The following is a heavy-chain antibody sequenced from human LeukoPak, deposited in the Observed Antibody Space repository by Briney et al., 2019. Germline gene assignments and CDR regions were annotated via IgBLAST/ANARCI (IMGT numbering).Heavy chain of an antibody. CDR1: GGSISSGSYY. D-gene: IGHD1-26*01. CDR2: IYTSGST. Sequence: PSETLSLTCTVSGGSISSGSYYWSWIRQPAGKGLEWIGRIYTSGSTNYNPSLKSRVTISVDTSKNQFSLELSSVTAADTAVYYCAVGPLYDYWGQGTLVTVSS. CDR3: AVGPLYDY. V-gene: IGHV4-61*02. J-gene: IGHJ4*02.